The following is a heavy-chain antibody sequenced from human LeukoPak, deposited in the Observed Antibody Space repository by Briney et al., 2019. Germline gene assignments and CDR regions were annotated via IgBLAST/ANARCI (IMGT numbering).Heavy chain of an antibody. CDR1: GYSISSDYY. V-gene: IGHV4-38-2*02. CDR3: ARTRYYYNSRSYGAPYYFDY. D-gene: IGHD3-10*01. CDR2: IYYSGST. Sequence: PSETLSLTCTVSGYSISSDYYWGWIRQPPGKGLEWIGFIYYSGSTYYNPSLKSRVTISVDTSKNQFSLKLSSVTAADTAVYYCARTRYYYNSRSYGAPYYFDYWGQGTLVTVSS. J-gene: IGHJ4*02.